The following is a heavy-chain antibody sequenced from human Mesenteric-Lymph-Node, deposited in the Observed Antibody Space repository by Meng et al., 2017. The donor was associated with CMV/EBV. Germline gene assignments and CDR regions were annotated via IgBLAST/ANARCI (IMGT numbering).Heavy chain of an antibody. D-gene: IGHD4-23*01. CDR3: VRHTIVVNPGAPGDNWFDP. J-gene: IGHJ5*02. Sequence: GISSSCVGLIRQPPVKGLEWIGSISYNGRTYYNPSLRGRVTMSVDASKNQFSLKLNSVPAADTAVYYCVRHTIVVNPGAPGDNWFDPWGQGTLVTVSS. CDR2: ISYNGRT. V-gene: IGHV4-39*01. CDR1: GISSSC.